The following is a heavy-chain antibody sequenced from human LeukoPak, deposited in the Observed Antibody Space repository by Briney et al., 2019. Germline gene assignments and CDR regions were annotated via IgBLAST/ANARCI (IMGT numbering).Heavy chain of an antibody. Sequence: SETLSLTCTVSGDSISSGGYYWTWIRQHPGTGLEWIGYIYYSGSPNHNPSLKSRVTISVDTSKNQFSLKLSSVTAADTAVYYCARESPVHYYGSGSSFDYWGQGTLVTVSS. CDR2: IYYSGSP. V-gene: IGHV4-31*03. CDR1: GDSISSGGYY. D-gene: IGHD3-10*01. CDR3: ARESPVHYYGSGSSFDY. J-gene: IGHJ4*02.